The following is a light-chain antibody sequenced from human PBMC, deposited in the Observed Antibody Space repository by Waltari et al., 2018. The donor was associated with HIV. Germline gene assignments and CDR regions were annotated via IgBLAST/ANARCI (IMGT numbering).Light chain of an antibody. CDR3: QHRNNWPLFT. Sequence: EIVLTQSPATLYVSPGERATHSCRASQSISISLAWYQQTPVQSTRLLIYDASTRAPATPARFSGSGSGTDFTLTISSLEPEDFAVYYCQHRNNWPLFTFGPGTKVQI. J-gene: IGKJ3*01. CDR2: DAS. V-gene: IGKV3-11*01. CDR1: QSISIS.